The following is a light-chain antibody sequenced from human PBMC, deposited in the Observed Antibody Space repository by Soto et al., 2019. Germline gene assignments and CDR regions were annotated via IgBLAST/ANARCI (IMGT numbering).Light chain of an antibody. V-gene: IGKV3-20*01. CDR2: EAS. CDR1: QTVSSTY. J-gene: IGKJ1*01. Sequence: EIVLTQSPGTRSWSPGERAILCCXXSQTVSSTYVAWYQQKPGQTPNLLIYEASTRATGIPDRFSGSGSGTDYTLTIDRLEPEDFAVYYCQQYGNSPQTFGQGTKVDIK. CDR3: QQYGNSPQT.